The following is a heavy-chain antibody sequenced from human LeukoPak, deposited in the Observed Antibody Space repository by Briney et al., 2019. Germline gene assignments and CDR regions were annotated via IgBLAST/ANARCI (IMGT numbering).Heavy chain of an antibody. D-gene: IGHD3-10*01. Sequence: GGSLRLSCAASGFTFSSYAMSWVRQAPGKGLEWVAVISYDGSNKYYADSVKGRFTISRDNSKNTLYLQMNSLRAEDTAVYYCAKDSQWEVRGYPDYWGQGTLVTVSS. V-gene: IGHV3-30*18. CDR1: GFTFSSYA. J-gene: IGHJ4*02. CDR2: ISYDGSNK. CDR3: AKDSQWEVRGYPDY.